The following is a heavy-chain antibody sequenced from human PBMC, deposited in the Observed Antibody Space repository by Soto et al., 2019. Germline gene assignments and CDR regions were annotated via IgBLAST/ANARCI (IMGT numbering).Heavy chain of an antibody. V-gene: IGHV4-59*08. Sequence: SETLSLTCTGSGGSISSYYWSWIRQPPGKGLEWIGYIYYSGSTNYNPSLKSRVTISVDTSKNQFSLKLSSVTAADTAVYYCARHRRGEYFDWASFPFDYWGQGNLVTVSS. CDR2: IYYSGST. CDR3: ARHRRGEYFDWASFPFDY. CDR1: GGSISSYY. D-gene: IGHD3-9*01. J-gene: IGHJ4*02.